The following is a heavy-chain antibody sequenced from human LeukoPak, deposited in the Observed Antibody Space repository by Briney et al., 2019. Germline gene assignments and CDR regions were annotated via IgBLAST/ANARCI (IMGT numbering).Heavy chain of an antibody. CDR3: ARGRYPFDY. V-gene: IGHV4-30-4*01. J-gene: IGHJ4*02. CDR1: GGSISSGDYY. D-gene: IGHD1-1*01. CDR2: ISYSGTT. Sequence: SETLSLTCTVSGGSISSGDYYWSWIRQPPGKGLEWIGFISYSGTTYYNPSLKSRVATSVDTSKNQFSLKLSSVTGADTAVYYCARGRYPFDYWGQGTPVTVSS.